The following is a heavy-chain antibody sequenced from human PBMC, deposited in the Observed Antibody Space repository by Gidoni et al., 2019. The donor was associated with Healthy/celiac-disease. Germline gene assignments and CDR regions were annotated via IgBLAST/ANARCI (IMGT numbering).Heavy chain of an antibody. CDR2: ISAYNCTT. CDR1: GYTFTSDG. V-gene: IGHV1-18*01. CDR3: ARKNYLGYAFDS. J-gene: IGHJ3*02. Sequence: QVQLVRSGAEVKKHGASVKVSCKASGYTFTSDGISCVRQAPGQGLEWMGWISAYNCTTNYAQKLQGRVTMTTDTSTSTAYMELRSLRSDDTAVYYCARKNYLGYAFDSWGQGTMVTVSS. D-gene: IGHD7-27*01.